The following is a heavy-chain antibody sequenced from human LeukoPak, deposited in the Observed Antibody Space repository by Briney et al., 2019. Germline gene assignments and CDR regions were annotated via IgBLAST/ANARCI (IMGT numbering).Heavy chain of an antibody. CDR2: ISTSGSTI. J-gene: IGHJ4*02. CDR1: GFTFSSYS. V-gene: IGHV3-48*04. Sequence: PGGSLRLSCAASGFTFSSYSMNWVRQAPGRGLEWVSYISTSGSTIYYADSVKGRFTISRDNAKNSLYLQMNSLRADDTGVHYCARTEKNWNYFDNWGQGTLVTVSS. CDR3: ARTEKNWNYFDN. D-gene: IGHD1-1*01.